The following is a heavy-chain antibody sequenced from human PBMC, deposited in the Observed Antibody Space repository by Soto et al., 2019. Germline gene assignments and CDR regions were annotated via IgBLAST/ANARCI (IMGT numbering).Heavy chain of an antibody. D-gene: IGHD2-2*01. V-gene: IGHV4-34*01. CDR3: ARPSTRGKHYYYYMDV. J-gene: IGHJ6*03. Sequence: SETLSLTCAVYGGSFSGYYWSWIRQPPGKGLEWIGEINHSGSTNYNPSLKSRVTISVDTSKNQFSLKLSSVTAADTAVYYCARPSTRGKHYYYYMDVWGKGTTVTVSS. CDR1: GGSFSGYY. CDR2: INHSGST.